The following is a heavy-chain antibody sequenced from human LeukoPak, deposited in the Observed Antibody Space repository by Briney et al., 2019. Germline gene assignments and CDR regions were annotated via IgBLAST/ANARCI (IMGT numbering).Heavy chain of an antibody. CDR3: ARGPGPGSGWYMWPFAAFDI. Sequence: PSETLSLTCTVSGGSISSGSYYWSWIPQPAGKGLEWIGHIYTSGSTNYSPSLKSRVTISLDTSKNQFSLKLSSVTAADTAVYYCARGPGPGSGWYMWPFAAFDIWGQGTMVTVSS. CDR2: IYTSGST. CDR1: GGSISSGSYY. J-gene: IGHJ3*02. D-gene: IGHD6-19*01. V-gene: IGHV4-61*09.